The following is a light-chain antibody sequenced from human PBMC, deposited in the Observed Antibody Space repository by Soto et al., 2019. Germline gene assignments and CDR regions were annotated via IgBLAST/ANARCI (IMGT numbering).Light chain of an antibody. Sequence: EIVLTQSPGTLSLSPGERATLSCRASQSVSSSYLAWYQQKPGQAPRLLISGASSRATGIPDRFSGSGSGTDFTLTISRLEPEDFAVYYCQQYDSFPYSFGQGTKLEIK. CDR1: QSVSSSY. CDR2: GAS. V-gene: IGKV3-20*01. J-gene: IGKJ2*03. CDR3: QQYDSFPYS.